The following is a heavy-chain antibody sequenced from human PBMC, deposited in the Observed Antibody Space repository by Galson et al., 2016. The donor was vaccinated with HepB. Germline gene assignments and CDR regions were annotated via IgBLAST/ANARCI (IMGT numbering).Heavy chain of an antibody. V-gene: IGHV3-30*18. CDR3: AKKAHILTGPDAFDI. CDR2: ISYDGNNK. CDR1: GFTFSSYG. Sequence: SLRLSCAASGFTFSSYGIHWVRQAPGKELEWVAVISYDGNNKYYADSVKGRFTISRDNSKNTLYLQMSSLRAEDTAVYYCAKKAHILTGPDAFDIWGQGTMVTVSS. D-gene: IGHD3-9*01. J-gene: IGHJ3*02.